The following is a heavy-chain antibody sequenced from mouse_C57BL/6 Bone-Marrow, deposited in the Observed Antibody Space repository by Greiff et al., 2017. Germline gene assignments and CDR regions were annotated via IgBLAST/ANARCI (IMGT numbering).Heavy chain of an antibody. CDR3: SSFDGNYFDF. D-gene: IGHD2-3*01. Sequence: EVQLVESGAELVRPGASVKLSCTASGFNIKDDYIHWVKQRPEQGLEWIGWIDPEIGDPEYASKFQGKATITSDTSSNTAYLQLSSLTSEDTAVYYCSSFDGNYFDFWGQGTPLTVAS. CDR2: IDPEIGDP. CDR1: GFNIKDDY. J-gene: IGHJ2*01. V-gene: IGHV14-4*01.